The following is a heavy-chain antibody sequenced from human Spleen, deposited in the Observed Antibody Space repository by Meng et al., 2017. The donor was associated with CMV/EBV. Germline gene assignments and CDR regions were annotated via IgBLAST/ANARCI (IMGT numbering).Heavy chain of an antibody. D-gene: IGHD3-3*01. J-gene: IGHJ4*02. CDR1: FTTYY. CDR2: INPSGGNT. V-gene: IGHV1-46*01. Sequence: FTTYYMHWVRQAPGQGLEWMGVINPSGGNTNYAQKFQGRVTMTRDTSTTTVYMELSSLISEDTAVYYCARGRTISGVVIIRSAPFDYWGQGTLVTVSS. CDR3: ARGRTISGVVIIRSAPFDY.